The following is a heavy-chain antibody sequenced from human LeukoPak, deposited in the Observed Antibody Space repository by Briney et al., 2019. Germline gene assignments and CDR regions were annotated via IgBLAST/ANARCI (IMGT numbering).Heavy chain of an antibody. V-gene: IGHV3-21*01. CDR3: AAMGVPAAIVAFDY. CDR1: GFTFSSYS. Sequence: PGESLRLSCAASGFTFSSYSMNWVRQAPGKGLEWVSSISSSSSYIYYADSVKGRFTISRDNAKNSLYLQMNSLRAEDTAVYYCAAMGVPAAIVAFDYWGQGTLVTVSS. J-gene: IGHJ4*02. D-gene: IGHD2-2*02. CDR2: ISSSSSYI.